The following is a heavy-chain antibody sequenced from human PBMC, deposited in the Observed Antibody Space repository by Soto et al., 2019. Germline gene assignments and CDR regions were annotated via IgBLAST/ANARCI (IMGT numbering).Heavy chain of an antibody. V-gene: IGHV4-59*01. D-gene: IGHD6-13*01. CDR3: ARGDSSSWYIYYYGMDV. CDR2: IYYSGST. CDR1: GGSISSYY. J-gene: IGHJ6*02. Sequence: QVQLQESGPGLVKPSETLSLTCTVSGGSISSYYWSGIRQPPGKGLEWIGYIYYSGSTNYNPSLKSRVTISGDTSKNQFSLKLSSVTAADTAVYYCARGDSSSWYIYYYGMDVWGQGTTVTVSS.